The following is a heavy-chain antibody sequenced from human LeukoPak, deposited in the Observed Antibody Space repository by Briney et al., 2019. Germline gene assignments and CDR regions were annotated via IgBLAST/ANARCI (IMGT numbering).Heavy chain of an antibody. Sequence: GGSLRLSCATSGFTFSTYGMHWVRQAPGKGLEWVAVISDDGSNEYYADSVKGRFTISRDNAKNTLYLQMNSLRAEDTAVYYCATGGSGKFGYWGQGTLVTVSS. CDR3: ATGGSGKFGY. J-gene: IGHJ4*02. CDR2: ISDDGSNE. CDR1: GFTFSTYG. D-gene: IGHD6-19*01. V-gene: IGHV3-30*03.